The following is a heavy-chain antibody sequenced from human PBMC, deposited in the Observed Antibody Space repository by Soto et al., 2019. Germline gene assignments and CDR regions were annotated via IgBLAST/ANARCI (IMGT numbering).Heavy chain of an antibody. CDR3: TTVRRGYGY. Sequence: PGGSLRLSCAASGFTFSNAWMSWVRQAPGKGLEWVGRIKSKTEGGTTDYAAPVKGRFTISRDDAKNTVYLQMNSLKTEDTAVYYCTTVRRGYGYWGQGTLVTVSS. J-gene: IGHJ4*02. CDR1: GFTFSNAW. CDR2: IKSKTEGGTT. V-gene: IGHV3-15*01. D-gene: IGHD5-18*01.